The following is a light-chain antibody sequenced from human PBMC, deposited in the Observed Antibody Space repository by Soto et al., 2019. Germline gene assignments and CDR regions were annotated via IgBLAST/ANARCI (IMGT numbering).Light chain of an antibody. CDR3: QAWDSSTAI. Sequence: SYELTQPPSVSVFPGQTATITCSGDKLGDKYACWYQQKPGQSPVLVIYQDTKRPSGIPERFSGSNSGNTATLTISGTQAIDEADYYCQAWDSSTAIVGGGTQLTVL. J-gene: IGLJ2*01. V-gene: IGLV3-1*01. CDR1: KLGDKY. CDR2: QDT.